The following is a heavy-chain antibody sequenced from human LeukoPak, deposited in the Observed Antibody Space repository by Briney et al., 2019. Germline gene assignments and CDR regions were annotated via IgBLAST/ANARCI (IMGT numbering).Heavy chain of an antibody. CDR2: ISGSGGST. V-gene: IGHV3-23*01. CDR3: AKSRTYYDFWSGPPDY. J-gene: IGHJ4*02. D-gene: IGHD3-3*01. Sequence: GGSLRLSCAASGFTFSSYAMSWVRQAPGKGLEWVSAISGSGGSTYYADSVKGRFTISRDNSKNTLYLQMNSLRAEDTAVYYCAKSRTYYDFWSGPPDYWGQGTLVTVSS. CDR1: GFTFSSYA.